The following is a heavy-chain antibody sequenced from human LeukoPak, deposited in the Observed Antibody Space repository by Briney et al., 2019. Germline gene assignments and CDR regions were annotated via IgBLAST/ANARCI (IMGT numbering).Heavy chain of an antibody. CDR1: GFTFSTFA. V-gene: IGHV3-23*01. J-gene: IGHJ5*02. Sequence: GGSLRLSCAASGFTFSTFAMIWVRQPPGKGLEWVSSIFPSGGEIHYADSVRGRFTISRDNSKSTLSLQMNSLRAEDTAVYYCAKDAWFDPWGQGTLVTVSS. CDR3: AKDAWFDP. CDR2: IFPSGGEI.